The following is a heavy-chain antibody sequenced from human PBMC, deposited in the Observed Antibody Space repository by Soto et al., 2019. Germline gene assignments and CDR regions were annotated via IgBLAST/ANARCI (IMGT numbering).Heavy chain of an antibody. V-gene: IGHV4-59*01. CDR2: IYYSGST. CDR3: ARVDVAAAGTGGYYYGMDV. CDR1: GGSISSYY. Sequence: SETLSLTCTFSGGSISSYYWSLIRQPPGKGLEWIGYIYYSGSTNYNPSLKSRVTISVDTSKNQFSLKLSSVTAADTAVYYCARVDVAAAGTGGYYYGMDVWGQGTTVTVSS. D-gene: IGHD6-13*01. J-gene: IGHJ6*02.